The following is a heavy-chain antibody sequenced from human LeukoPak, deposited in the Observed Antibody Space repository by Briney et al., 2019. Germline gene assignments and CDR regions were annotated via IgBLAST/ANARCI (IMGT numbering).Heavy chain of an antibody. CDR2: IYSSGST. D-gene: IGHD6-13*01. J-gene: IGHJ4*02. Sequence: SETLSLTCAVSGASVSGSNYYWGWIRQPPGKRLEWIGNIYSSGSTYYNASLQSRVTISIDTSKNQFSLRLNSVTAADTAVYYCAREDSSSWYYFDYWGQGTLVTVSS. CDR3: AREDSSSWYYFDY. CDR1: GASVSGSNYY. V-gene: IGHV4-39*07.